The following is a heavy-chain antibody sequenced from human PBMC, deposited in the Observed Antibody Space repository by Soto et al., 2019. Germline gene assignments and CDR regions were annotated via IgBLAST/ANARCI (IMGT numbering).Heavy chain of an antibody. J-gene: IGHJ4*02. CDR3: ARGITVTTAMGY. V-gene: IGHV4-34*01. CDR1: GGSFSGYY. D-gene: IGHD4-4*01. Sequence: SETLSLTCAVYGGSFSGYYWSWIRQPPGKGLEWIGEINHSGSTNYNPSLKSRVTISVDTSKNQFSLKLSSVTAADTAVYYCARGITVTTAMGYWGQGTLVTVSS. CDR2: INHSGST.